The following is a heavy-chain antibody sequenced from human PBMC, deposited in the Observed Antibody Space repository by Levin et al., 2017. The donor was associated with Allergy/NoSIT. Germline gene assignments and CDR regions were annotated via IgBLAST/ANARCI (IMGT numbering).Heavy chain of an antibody. CDR3: ASPAPERAEHLAFDY. J-gene: IGHJ4*02. CDR1: GFTFSSYA. D-gene: IGHD2-2*01. CDR2: ISYDGSNK. V-gene: IGHV3-30-3*01. Sequence: GESLKISCAASGFTFSSYAMHWVRQAPGKGLEWVAVISYDGSNKYYADSVKGRFTISRDNSKNTLYLQMNSLRAEDTAVYYCASPAPERAEHLAFDYWGQGTLVTVSS.